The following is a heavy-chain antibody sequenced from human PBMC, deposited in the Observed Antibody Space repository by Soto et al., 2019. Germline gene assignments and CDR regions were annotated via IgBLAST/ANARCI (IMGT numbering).Heavy chain of an antibody. Sequence: EVQLVESGGGLVQPGRSLRLSCAASGFTFDDYAMHWVRQAPGKGLEWVSGISWNSGSIGYADSVKGRFTISRDNAKNSLYLQMNSLRAEDTALYYCAKDLWGVHHYYYGMDVWGQGTTVTVSS. J-gene: IGHJ6*02. D-gene: IGHD3-16*01. CDR2: ISWNSGSI. CDR1: GFTFDDYA. V-gene: IGHV3-9*01. CDR3: AKDLWGVHHYYYGMDV.